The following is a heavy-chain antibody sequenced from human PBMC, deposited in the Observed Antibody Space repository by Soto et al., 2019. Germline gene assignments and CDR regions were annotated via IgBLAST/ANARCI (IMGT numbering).Heavy chain of an antibody. Sequence: QLQLQESGPGLVKPSETLSLTCTVSGGSISSSSYYWGWIRQPPGKGLEWIGSIYYSGSTSYNPSVKSRVTIAVDTPKNQFSLKLSSVTAADPAVYYCAIRQINIAATGRYWVGYFDYWGQGTLVTVSS. CDR1: GGSISSSSYY. D-gene: IGHD6-25*01. CDR2: IYYSGST. CDR3: AIRQINIAATGRYWVGYFDY. V-gene: IGHV4-39*01. J-gene: IGHJ4*02.